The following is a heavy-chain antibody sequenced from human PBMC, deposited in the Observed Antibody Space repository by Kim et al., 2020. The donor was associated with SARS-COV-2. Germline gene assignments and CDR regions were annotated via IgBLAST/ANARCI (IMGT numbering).Heavy chain of an antibody. CDR1: GFTFSSYA. Sequence: GGSLRLSCAASGFTFSSYAMHWVRQAPGKGLEWVAVIWYDGSNKYYADSVKGRFTISRDNSKNTLYLQMNSLRAEDTAVYYCAKDLTSSSWSNLYYYGMDVWGQGTTVTVSS. V-gene: IGHV3-33*06. J-gene: IGHJ6*02. CDR3: AKDLTSSSWSNLYYYGMDV. D-gene: IGHD6-13*01. CDR2: IWYDGSNK.